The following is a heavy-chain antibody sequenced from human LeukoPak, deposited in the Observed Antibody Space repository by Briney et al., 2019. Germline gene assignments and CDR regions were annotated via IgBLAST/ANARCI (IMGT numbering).Heavy chain of an antibody. J-gene: IGHJ4*02. D-gene: IGHD6-19*01. CDR2: IIGSGGST. CDR1: GFTFSSYA. CDR3: AKVGSLRVAGIRGGFVY. Sequence: GGSLRLSCAASGFTFSSYAMSWVRQAPGKGLEWVSAIIGSGGSTYYADSVKGRFTISRDNSKNTLYLQMNSLRAEDTAVYYCAKVGSLRVAGIRGGFVYWGQGTLVTVSS. V-gene: IGHV3-23*01.